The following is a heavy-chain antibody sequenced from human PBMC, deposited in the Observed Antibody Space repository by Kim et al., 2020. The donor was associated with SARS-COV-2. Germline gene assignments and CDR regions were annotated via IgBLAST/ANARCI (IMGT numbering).Heavy chain of an antibody. Sequence: GGSLRLSCAASGFTFSNAWTSWVRQAPGKGLEWVGRIKSKTDGGTTDYAAPVKGRFTISRDDSKNTLYLQMNSLKTEDTAVYYCTTVDYYDSSGYYPDYWGQGTLVTVSS. V-gene: IGHV3-15*01. CDR3: TTVDYYDSSGYYPDY. CDR1: GFTFSNAW. CDR2: IKSKTDGGTT. J-gene: IGHJ4*02. D-gene: IGHD3-22*01.